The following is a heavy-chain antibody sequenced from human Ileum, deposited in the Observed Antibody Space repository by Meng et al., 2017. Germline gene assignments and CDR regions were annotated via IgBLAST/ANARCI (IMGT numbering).Heavy chain of an antibody. J-gene: IGHJ4*02. CDR1: GGSLSGYY. Sequence: SETLSPTCGVYGGSLSGYYWSWIRQPPGKGLEWIGEINQSGSTIYNPSLKSRVTISVDTSKNQFSLRLTSVTAADSAAYYCARVKYYLDSTGYFGKYYFDSWGQGTLVTVSS. CDR3: ARVKYYLDSTGYFGKYYFDS. CDR2: INQSGST. D-gene: IGHD3-22*01. V-gene: IGHV4-34*01.